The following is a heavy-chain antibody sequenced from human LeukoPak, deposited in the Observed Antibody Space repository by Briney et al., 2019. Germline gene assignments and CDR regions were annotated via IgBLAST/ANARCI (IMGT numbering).Heavy chain of an antibody. CDR2: IYDRGNT. D-gene: IGHD3-22*01. CDR3: ASADIRSRLTVDY. Sequence: SQTLSLTCTVSGGSISSGSYYWSWFRQPPGKGLEWIGYIYDRGNTNYNPSLKSRVTISVDTSKNQFSLKLTSVTAADTAVYYCASADIRSRLTVDYWGQGTLVTVSS. CDR1: GGSISSGSYY. V-gene: IGHV4-61*01. J-gene: IGHJ4*02.